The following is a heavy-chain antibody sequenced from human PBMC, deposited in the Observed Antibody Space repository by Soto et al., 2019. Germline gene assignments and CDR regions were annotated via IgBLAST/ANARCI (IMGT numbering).Heavy chain of an antibody. CDR1: GYTFTSYG. CDR2: ISAYNGNT. Sequence: GASVKVSCKASGYTFTSYGISWVRQAPGQGLEWMGWISAYNGNTNYAQKLQGRVTMTTDTSTSTAYMELRSLRSDDTAVYYCARWVYDFWSGPVWFDPWGQGALVTVSS. CDR3: ARWVYDFWSGPVWFDP. J-gene: IGHJ5*02. D-gene: IGHD3-3*01. V-gene: IGHV1-18*01.